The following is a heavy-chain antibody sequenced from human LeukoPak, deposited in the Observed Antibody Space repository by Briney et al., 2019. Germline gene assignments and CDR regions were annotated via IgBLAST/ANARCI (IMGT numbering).Heavy chain of an antibody. CDR1: GFTFSSYG. CDR2: IWYDGSNK. J-gene: IGHJ3*02. CDR3: ARVAIAEAVEDAFDI. V-gene: IGHV3-33*01. D-gene: IGHD6-13*01. Sequence: GRSLRLSCAASGFTFSSYGMHWVRQAPGKGLEWVAVIWYDGSNKYYADSVKGRFTISRDNSKNTLYLQMNSLRAEDTAVYYCARVAIAEAVEDAFDIWGQGTMVTVSS.